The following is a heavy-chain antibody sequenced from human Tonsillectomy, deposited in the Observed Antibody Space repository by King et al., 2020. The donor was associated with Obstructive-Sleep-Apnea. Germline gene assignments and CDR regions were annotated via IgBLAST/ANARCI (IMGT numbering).Heavy chain of an antibody. CDR2: IYYSGST. Sequence: QLQESGPGLVKPSETLSLTCTVSGVSISSYYWSWIRQPPGKGLEWIGYIYYSGSTNYNPSLKSRVTISVDTSKNQFSLKLSSVTAADTAVYYCAREHKHPTASDAFDIWGQGTMVTVSS. CDR3: AREHKHPTASDAFDI. V-gene: IGHV4-59*01. CDR1: GVSISSYY. D-gene: IGHD5-18*01. J-gene: IGHJ3*02.